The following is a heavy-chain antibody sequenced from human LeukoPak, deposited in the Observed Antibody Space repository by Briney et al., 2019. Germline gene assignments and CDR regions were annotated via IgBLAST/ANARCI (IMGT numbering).Heavy chain of an antibody. V-gene: IGHV4-4*02. D-gene: IGHD3-22*01. CDR2: IYHSGST. J-gene: IGHJ4*02. CDR3: AREHSYYDSSGYYYGSGYFDY. CDR1: GGSISSSNW. Sequence: PSETLSLTCAVSGGSISSSNWWSWVRQPPGKGLEWIGEIYHSGSTNYNPSLKSRVTISVDKSKNQFSLKLSSVTAADTAVYSCAREHSYYDSSGYYYGSGYFDYWGQGTLVTVSS.